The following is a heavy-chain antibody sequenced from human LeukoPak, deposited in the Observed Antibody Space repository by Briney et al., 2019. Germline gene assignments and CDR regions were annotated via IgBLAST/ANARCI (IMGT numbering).Heavy chain of an antibody. D-gene: IGHD1-26*01. Sequence: SETLCLTCTVSGGSISGYTWSWIRQPPGKGLEWVGGIYASGSTNYYPAPQGRLTMSVDTHGGQFFLMVHSVTAADTAVYYCARGVVGATAFAYWGQGTVLTAST. V-gene: IGHV4-4*07. CDR2: IYASGST. CDR1: GGSISGYT. CDR3: ARGVVGATAFAY. J-gene: IGHJ4*02.